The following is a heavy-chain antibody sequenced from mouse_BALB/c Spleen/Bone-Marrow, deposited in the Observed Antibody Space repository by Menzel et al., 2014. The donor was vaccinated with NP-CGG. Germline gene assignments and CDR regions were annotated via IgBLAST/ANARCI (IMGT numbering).Heavy chain of an antibody. D-gene: IGHD1-2*01. Sequence: VQLQQSGAELAKPGASVKMSCKASGHTFTSYWMHWVKQRPGQGLELIGYINPSTGYTEYNQKFKDKATLTADKSSSTAYMQLSSLTSEDSAVYYCARSATWFAYWGQGTLVTVSA. CDR2: INPSTGYT. CDR3: ARSATWFAY. CDR1: GHTFTSYW. V-gene: IGHV1-7*01. J-gene: IGHJ3*01.